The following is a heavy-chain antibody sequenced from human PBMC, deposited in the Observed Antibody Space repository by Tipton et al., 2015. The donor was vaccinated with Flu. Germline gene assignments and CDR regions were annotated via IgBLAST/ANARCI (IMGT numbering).Heavy chain of an antibody. D-gene: IGHD2-2*03. Sequence: SLRLSCAASGFTFSSYEMNWVRQAPGKGLEWISYISYSSSPIYYADSVRGRFTISRDNAKNSLYLQMNSPRAEDTAVYYCARDSGYCRSSNCPHFDYWGQGTLVTVSS. CDR3: ARDSGYCRSSNCPHFDY. CDR2: ISYSSSPI. J-gene: IGHJ4*02. V-gene: IGHV3-48*03. CDR1: GFTFSSYE.